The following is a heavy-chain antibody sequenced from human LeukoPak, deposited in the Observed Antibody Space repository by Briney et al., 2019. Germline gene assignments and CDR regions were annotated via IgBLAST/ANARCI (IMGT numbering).Heavy chain of an antibody. V-gene: IGHV3-23*01. J-gene: IGHJ4*02. D-gene: IGHD6-13*01. CDR2: ISGSGDST. Sequence: GGSLRLSCAASGFTFSTYAMNWVRQAPGKGLEWVSAISGSGDSTYYADSVKGRFTISRDNSKNTLYLQMNSLRADDTAVYYCATRSASAGFDYWGQGTLVTVSS. CDR3: ATRSASAGFDY. CDR1: GFTFSTYA.